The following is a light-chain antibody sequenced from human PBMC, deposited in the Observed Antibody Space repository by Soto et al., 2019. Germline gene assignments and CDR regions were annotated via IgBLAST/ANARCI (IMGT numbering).Light chain of an antibody. J-gene: IGLJ3*02. CDR1: SSDVGGYNY. Sequence: QSVLTQPASVSGSPGQSITLSCTGTSSDVGGYNYVSWYQQHPGKAPKLMIYDVRNRPSGVSTRFSGSKSGNTASLTISGLQAEDEADYYCSSYTSSNTWVFGGGTKLTVL. CDR2: DVR. V-gene: IGLV2-14*03. CDR3: SSYTSSNTWV.